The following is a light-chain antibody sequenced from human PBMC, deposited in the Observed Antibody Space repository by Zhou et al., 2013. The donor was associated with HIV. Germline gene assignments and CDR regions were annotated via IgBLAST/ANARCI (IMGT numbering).Light chain of an antibody. Sequence: DIQMTQSPSAMSASVGDRVTITCRASQAIRNSLGWFQQKPGKAPKRLIYDASSLATGVPSRFSGRGSGTHFTFTINSLQPEDIATYYCQQHDDLPRTFGQGTKVEI. J-gene: IGKJ1*01. CDR2: DAS. CDR1: QAIRNS. CDR3: QQHDDLPRT. V-gene: IGKV1-33*01.